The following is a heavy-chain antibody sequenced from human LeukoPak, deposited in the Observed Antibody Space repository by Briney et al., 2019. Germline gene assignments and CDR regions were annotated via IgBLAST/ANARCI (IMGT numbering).Heavy chain of an antibody. CDR1: GFTFNNYP. Sequence: SGGSLRLSCAASGFTFNNYPMSWVRQAPGKGLEWVAAIGDKGVDTKYADSVKGRFTISRDNSKNTVYLQMSSLRAEDTAVYYCAKVTPLYDFWSGYTDSWGQGTLVTVSS. V-gene: IGHV3-23*01. CDR3: AKVTPLYDFWSGYTDS. J-gene: IGHJ4*02. D-gene: IGHD3-3*01. CDR2: IGDKGVDT.